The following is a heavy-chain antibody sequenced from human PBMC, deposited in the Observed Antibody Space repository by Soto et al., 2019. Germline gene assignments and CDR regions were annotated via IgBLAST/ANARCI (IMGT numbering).Heavy chain of an antibody. CDR1: GFTFDDYA. Sequence: DVQLVESGGGLVQPGRSLRLSCAASGFTFDDYAMHWVRQAPGKGLEWVSGISWNSGSIGYADSVKGRFTISRDNAKNSLYLQMNSLRAEDTALYYCAKGDCGGDCYLVDYWGQGTLVTVSS. CDR3: AKGDCGGDCYLVDY. D-gene: IGHD2-21*01. J-gene: IGHJ4*02. CDR2: ISWNSGSI. V-gene: IGHV3-9*01.